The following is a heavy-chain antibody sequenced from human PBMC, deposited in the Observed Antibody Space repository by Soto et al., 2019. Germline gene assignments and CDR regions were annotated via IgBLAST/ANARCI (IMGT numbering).Heavy chain of an antibody. J-gene: IGHJ6*02. D-gene: IGHD3-22*01. Sequence: SETLSLTCTVSGGSVRSGSYYWSWFRQPPGKGLELMWDIYYSGSTIYNPALKSRVTISVDTAKNQFSLKLSSVTAADTAVYYCARDKGGDYYDSSGSARYYYYYGMDVWGQGTTVTVS. CDR2: IYYSGST. CDR3: ARDKGGDYYDSSGSARYYYYYGMDV. CDR1: GGSVRSGSYY. V-gene: IGHV4-61*01.